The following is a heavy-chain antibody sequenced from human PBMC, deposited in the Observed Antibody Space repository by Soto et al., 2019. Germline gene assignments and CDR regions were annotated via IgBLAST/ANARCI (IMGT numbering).Heavy chain of an antibody. CDR2: IYYSGST. Sequence: SETLSLTCTVSGGSISSYYWSWIRQPPVKGLEWIGYIYYSGSTNYNPSLKSRVTISVDTSKNQFSLKLSSVTAADTAVYYCARDCSSTSCYTEEGYYYYGMDVWGQGTTVTASS. CDR3: ARDCSSTSCYTEEGYYYYGMDV. V-gene: IGHV4-59*01. D-gene: IGHD2-2*02. CDR1: GGSISSYY. J-gene: IGHJ6*02.